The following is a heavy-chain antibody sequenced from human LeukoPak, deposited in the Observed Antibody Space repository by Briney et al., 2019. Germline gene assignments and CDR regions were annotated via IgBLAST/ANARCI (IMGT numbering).Heavy chain of an antibody. CDR2: INQDGSEK. V-gene: IGHV3-7*01. CDR1: GFAISSSW. D-gene: IGHD1-1*01. J-gene: IGHJ3*02. CDR3: AREPGLGYAFDI. Sequence: GGSLRRSCVVSGFAISSSWMTWVRQVPGEGLEWVANINQDGSEKHYVDSVRGRFTISRDNARDSLYLQMNSLGDTAVYYCAREPGLGYAFDIWGQGTKVTVSS.